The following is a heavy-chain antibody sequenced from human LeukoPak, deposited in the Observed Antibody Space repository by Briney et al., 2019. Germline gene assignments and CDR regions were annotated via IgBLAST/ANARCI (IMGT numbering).Heavy chain of an antibody. CDR3: ARGGDGSGSKELDY. CDR2: IIPILGIA. V-gene: IGHV1-69*10. Sequence: ASVTVSCKASGGTFSSYAISWVRQAPGQGLEWMGWIIPILGIANYAQKFQGRVTITADKSTSTAYMELSSLRSEDTAVYYCARGGDGSGSKELDYWGQGTLVTVSS. CDR1: GGTFSSYA. J-gene: IGHJ4*02. D-gene: IGHD3-10*01.